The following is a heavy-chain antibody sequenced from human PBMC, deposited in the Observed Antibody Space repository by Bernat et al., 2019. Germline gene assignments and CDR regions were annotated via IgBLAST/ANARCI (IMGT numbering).Heavy chain of an antibody. J-gene: IGHJ4*02. Sequence: EVQLVESGGGLVKPGGSLRLSCAASGFTVSSNYMSWVRQAPGKGLEWVSVIYSGGSTYSADSVKGRFTISRDNSKNTLYLQMNSLRAEDTAVYYCARGWVGATSLDYWGQGTLVTVSS. CDR2: IYSGGST. CDR3: ARGWVGATSLDY. CDR1: GFTVSSNY. D-gene: IGHD1-26*01. V-gene: IGHV3-53*01.